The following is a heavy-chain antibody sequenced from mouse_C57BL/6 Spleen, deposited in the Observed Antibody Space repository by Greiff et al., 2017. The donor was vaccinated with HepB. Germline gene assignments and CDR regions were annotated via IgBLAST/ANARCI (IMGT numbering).Heavy chain of an antibody. Sequence: QVQLQQSGAELVKPGASVKISCKASGYAFSGYWMNWVKQRPGKGLEWIGQIYPGDGDTNYNGKFKGKATLTADKSSSTAYMQLSSLTSEDSAVYFCASSEAQATLFAYWGQGTLVTVSA. J-gene: IGHJ3*01. CDR2: IYPGDGDT. V-gene: IGHV1-80*01. D-gene: IGHD3-2*02. CDR1: GYAFSGYW. CDR3: ASSEAQATLFAY.